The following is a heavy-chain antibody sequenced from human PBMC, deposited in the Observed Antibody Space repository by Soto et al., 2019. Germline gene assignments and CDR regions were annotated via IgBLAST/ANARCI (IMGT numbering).Heavy chain of an antibody. J-gene: IGHJ6*02. Sequence: SENLSLTCAVYGGSFSGYYWSWIRQPPGKGLEWIGEINHSGSTNYNPSLKSRVTISVDTSKNQFSLKLSSVTAADTAVYYCARGGLWFVELSTVYYYYGMDVWGQGTTVTVSS. V-gene: IGHV4-34*01. CDR3: ARGGLWFVELSTVYYYYGMDV. CDR1: GGSFSGYY. CDR2: INHSGST. D-gene: IGHD3-10*01.